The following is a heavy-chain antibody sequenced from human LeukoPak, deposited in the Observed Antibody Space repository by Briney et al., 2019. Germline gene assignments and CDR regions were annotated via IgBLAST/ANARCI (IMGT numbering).Heavy chain of an antibody. CDR2: IWYDGSNK. V-gene: IGHV3-33*01. J-gene: IGHJ6*02. D-gene: IGHD2-8*02. CDR3: ARGRWDTGGLHGMDV. CDR1: GFTFSSYG. Sequence: GWSLRLSCAASGFTFSSYGMHWVGQAPGKGLEWVAVIWYDGSNKYYADSVKGRFTISRDNSKNTLYLEGNNLRAEDTAVYCCARGRWDTGGLHGMDVWGQGTTVTVSS.